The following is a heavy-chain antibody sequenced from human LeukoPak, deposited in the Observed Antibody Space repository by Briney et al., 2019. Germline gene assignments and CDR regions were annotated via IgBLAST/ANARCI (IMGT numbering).Heavy chain of an antibody. CDR2: IIPILGIA. Sequence: SVKVSCKASGGTFSSYAISWMRQAPGQGLEWMGRIIPILGIANYAQKFQGRVTITADKSTSTAYMELSSLRSEDTAVYYCARDYMGLNLGYCSGGSCQESYCYYMDVWGKGTTVTVSS. V-gene: IGHV1-69*04. CDR1: GGTFSSYA. J-gene: IGHJ6*03. CDR3: ARDYMGLNLGYCSGGSCQESYCYYMDV. D-gene: IGHD2-15*01.